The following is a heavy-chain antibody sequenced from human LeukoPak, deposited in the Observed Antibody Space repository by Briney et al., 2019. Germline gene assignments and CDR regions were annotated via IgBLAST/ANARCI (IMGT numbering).Heavy chain of an antibody. D-gene: IGHD3-3*01. CDR3: ARLYYDFWSGYPLTSYMDV. J-gene: IGHJ6*03. V-gene: IGHV3-7*01. Sequence: GRSLRLSCAASGFTFSSYWMSWVRQAPGKGLEWVANIKQDGSEKYYVDSVKGRFTISRDNAKNSLYLQMNSLRAEDTAVYYCARLYYDFWSGYPLTSYMDVWGKGTTVTVSS. CDR1: GFTFSSYW. CDR2: IKQDGSEK.